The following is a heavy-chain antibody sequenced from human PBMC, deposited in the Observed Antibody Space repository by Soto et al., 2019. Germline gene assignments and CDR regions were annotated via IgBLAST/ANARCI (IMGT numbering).Heavy chain of an antibody. J-gene: IGHJ5*02. CDR2: IYYSGST. CDR3: ARTGTTYEFRFDP. D-gene: IGHD1-7*01. Sequence: TSETLSLTCTVSGGSISSSSYYWGWIRQPPGKGLEWIGSIYYSGSTYYNPSLKSRVTISVDTSKNQFSLKLSSVTAADTAVYYCARTGTTYEFRFDPWGQGTLVTVSS. CDR1: GGSISSSSYY. V-gene: IGHV4-39*01.